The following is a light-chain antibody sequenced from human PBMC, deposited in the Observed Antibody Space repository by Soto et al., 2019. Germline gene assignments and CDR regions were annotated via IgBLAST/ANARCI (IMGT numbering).Light chain of an antibody. Sequence: THSPGTLALSAGERATLSCRSSQSVTNNYLARYHHKPGPAPRLVTYGASSRATRIPDRFSASGSGTDFTLTISRLEPEDFVLYYCQQYSISPLTFSQRTTVDIK. CDR2: GAS. CDR1: QSVTNNY. V-gene: IGKV3-20*01. J-gene: IGKJ1*01. CDR3: QQYSISPLT.